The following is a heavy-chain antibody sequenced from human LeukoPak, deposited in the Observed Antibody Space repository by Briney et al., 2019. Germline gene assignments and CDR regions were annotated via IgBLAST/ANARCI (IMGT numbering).Heavy chain of an antibody. D-gene: IGHD3-3*01. Sequence: PSETLSLTCTVSGGSISSYYWSWIRQPPGKGLEWIGNIYYSGSTNYNPSLKSRVTISVDTSKNQFSLKLSSVTAADTAVYYCARAAGVGVVNPNWYFDLWGRGTLVTVSS. V-gene: IGHV4-59*01. CDR1: GGSISSYY. CDR3: ARAAGVGVVNPNWYFDL. J-gene: IGHJ2*01. CDR2: IYYSGST.